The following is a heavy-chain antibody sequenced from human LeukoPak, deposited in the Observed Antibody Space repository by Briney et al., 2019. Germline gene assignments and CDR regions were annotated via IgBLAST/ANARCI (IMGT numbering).Heavy chain of an antibody. CDR2: IYYSGST. Sequence: PSETLSLTCTVSDGSISSSSYYWGWIRQPPGKGLEWIGTIYYSGSTYYNPSLKSRVTISVDTSKSQFSLKLSSATAADTAVYYCATASGVIQPFDFWGQGTLVTVSS. V-gene: IGHV4-39*07. D-gene: IGHD3-16*02. CDR1: DGSISSSSYY. J-gene: IGHJ4*02. CDR3: ATASGVIQPFDF.